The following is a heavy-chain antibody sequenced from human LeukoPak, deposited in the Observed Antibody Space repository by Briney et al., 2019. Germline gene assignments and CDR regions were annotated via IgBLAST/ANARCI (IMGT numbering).Heavy chain of an antibody. CDR3: ARLTGWFDP. V-gene: IGHV4-34*01. Sequence: SETLSLTCAVYGGSFSGYYWSWIRQPPGKGLEWIGEINHSGSTNYNPSLKSRVTISVDTSKNQFSLKLSSVTAADMAVYYCARLTGWFDPWGQGTLVTVSS. J-gene: IGHJ5*02. CDR2: INHSGST. CDR1: GGSFSGYY.